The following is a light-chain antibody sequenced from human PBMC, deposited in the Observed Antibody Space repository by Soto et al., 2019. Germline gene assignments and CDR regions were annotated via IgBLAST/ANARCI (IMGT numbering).Light chain of an antibody. V-gene: IGKV3-20*01. CDR2: DAS. CDR1: QSVSSSY. J-gene: IGKJ1*01. Sequence: EIMLTQSPGTLSLSPGERATLSCRASQSVSSSYLAWYKQRPGQAPRLLFYDASSRTTGIPDRFSGSGSGTDFSLTISRLEPEDFAVYYCHQYGSSPWTFGQGTKVDI. CDR3: HQYGSSPWT.